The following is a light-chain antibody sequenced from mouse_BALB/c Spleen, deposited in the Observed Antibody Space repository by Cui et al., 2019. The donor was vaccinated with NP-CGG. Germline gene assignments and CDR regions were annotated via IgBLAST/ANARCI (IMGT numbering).Light chain of an antibody. Sequence: QAVVTQESAFTTSPGETVTLTCRSSTGAITTSNYANWVQEKPDYLFTGLIGGTNNRVPGVPARFSGSLIGDKAALTITGAQTEDEAIYFCALWYSNHWVFGGGTKLTVL. CDR3: ALWYSNHWV. CDR1: TGAITTSNY. CDR2: GTN. V-gene: IGLV1*01. J-gene: IGLJ1*01.